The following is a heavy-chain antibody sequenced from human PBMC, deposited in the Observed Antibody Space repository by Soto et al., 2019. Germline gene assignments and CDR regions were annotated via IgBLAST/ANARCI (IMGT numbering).Heavy chain of an antibody. D-gene: IGHD6-19*01. CDR3: ARMYNSGFYRPEGDYYFYGMDV. J-gene: IGHJ6*02. CDR1: GASIRDYH. V-gene: IGHV4-4*07. Sequence: SETLSLTCSVHGASIRDYHWSWVRQPAGKGLEGIGRLYISGSTKYNPSLKSRVTMSADTSVNQFSLTLRSVTAADTAIYYCARMYNSGFYRPEGDYYFYGMDVWGQGTTVTVSS. CDR2: LYISGST.